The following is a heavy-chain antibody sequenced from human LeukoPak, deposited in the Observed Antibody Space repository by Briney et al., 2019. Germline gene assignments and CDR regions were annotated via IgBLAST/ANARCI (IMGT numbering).Heavy chain of an antibody. CDR1: GGSISSYY. CDR3: ARHEVAGFDY. Sequence: SETLSLTCTVSGGSISSYYWSWIRQPPGKGLEWIGYIYYGGSTNYNPSLKSRVTISVDTSKNQFSLKLSSVTAADTAVYYCARHEVAGFDYWGQGTLVTVSS. CDR2: IYYGGST. V-gene: IGHV4-59*08. D-gene: IGHD6-19*01. J-gene: IGHJ4*02.